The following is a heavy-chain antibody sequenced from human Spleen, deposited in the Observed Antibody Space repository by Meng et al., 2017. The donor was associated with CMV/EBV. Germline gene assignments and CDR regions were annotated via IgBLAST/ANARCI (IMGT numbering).Heavy chain of an antibody. CDR1: GFTFSDDA. J-gene: IGHJ6*02. Sequence: GGSLRLSCAASGFTFSDDAMNWVRQAPGKGLEWVSYIRSSGSPIYYADSVKGRFTISRDNAKNSLYLQMNSLRAEDTAVYYCARNKGGMDVWGQGTTVTVSS. CDR2: IRSSGSPI. V-gene: IGHV3-48*04. CDR3: ARNKGGMDV.